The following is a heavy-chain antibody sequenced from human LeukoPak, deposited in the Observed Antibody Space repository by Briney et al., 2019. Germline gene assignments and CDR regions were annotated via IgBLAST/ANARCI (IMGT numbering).Heavy chain of an antibody. J-gene: IGHJ4*02. Sequence: GGSLRLSCAASGFTFSSYAMHWVRQAPGKGLEWVAVISYDGSNKYYADSVKGRFTISRDNSKNTLYLQMNSLRAEDTAVYYCAREENHIVTTSYYFDHWGQGTLVTVSS. CDR1: GFTFSSYA. D-gene: IGHD5-12*01. CDR2: ISYDGSNK. CDR3: AREENHIVTTSYYFDH. V-gene: IGHV3-30-3*01.